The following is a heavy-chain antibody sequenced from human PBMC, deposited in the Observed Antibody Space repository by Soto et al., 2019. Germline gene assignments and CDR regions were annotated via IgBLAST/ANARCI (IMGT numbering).Heavy chain of an antibody. J-gene: IGHJ6*02. Sequence: QVQLVQSGAEVKKPGSSVKVSCKASGGTFGSYAISWVRQAPGQGLEWMGGIIPIPGTANYAQKFQGRVTIGADDSTSTAYMELSSLRSEDTAVYYCARSQGSSTSLEIYYYYYYGMDVWGQGTTVTVSS. CDR1: GGTFGSYA. CDR3: ARSQGSSTSLEIYYYYYYGMDV. V-gene: IGHV1-69*01. CDR2: IIPIPGTA. D-gene: IGHD2-2*01.